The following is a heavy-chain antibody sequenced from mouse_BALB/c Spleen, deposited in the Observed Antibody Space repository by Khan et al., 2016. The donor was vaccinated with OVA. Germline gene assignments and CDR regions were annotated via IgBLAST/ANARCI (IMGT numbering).Heavy chain of an antibody. CDR3: ARDYDYHYYAMDY. D-gene: IGHD2-4*01. J-gene: IGHJ4*01. CDR1: GYSITSDYA. V-gene: IGHV3-2*02. Sequence: EVQLQESGPDLVKPSQSLSLTCTVTGYSITSDYAWNWIRQFPGNKLEWMGYISYSGSTSYNPSLKSRISITRDTSKNQFFLQLNSVTTEDTATYYCARDYDYHYYAMDYWGQGTSVTVSS. CDR2: ISYSGST.